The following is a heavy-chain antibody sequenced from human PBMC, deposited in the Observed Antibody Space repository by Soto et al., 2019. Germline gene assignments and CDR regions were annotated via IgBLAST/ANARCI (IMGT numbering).Heavy chain of an antibody. V-gene: IGHV4-39*07. CDR3: ARQTYGDYFRYFVP. CDR1: GGSITSSNYY. CDR2: IFYSGST. Sequence: SETLSLTCTVSGGSITSSNYYWGWIRQPPGKGLEWIGSIFYSGSTYYSPSLRSRVTISVDRSKNQFSLNLSSVTAADTAFYYCARQTYGDYFRYFVPWGQGTLVTVSS. J-gene: IGHJ5*02. D-gene: IGHD4-17*01.